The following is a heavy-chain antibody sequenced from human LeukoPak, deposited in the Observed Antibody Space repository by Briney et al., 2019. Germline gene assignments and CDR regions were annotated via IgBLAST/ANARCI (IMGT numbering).Heavy chain of an antibody. Sequence: SETLSLTCTVSGGSISSYYWSWIRQPPGKGLDWIGYVYYSGSTNYNPSLKSRVTISVDTSKNQFSLKLSSVTAADTAVYYCSRQPPLRYFDWFPRTYYFDYWGQGTLVTVSS. CDR1: GGSISSYY. J-gene: IGHJ4*02. CDR3: SRQPPLRYFDWFPRTYYFDY. CDR2: VYYSGST. V-gene: IGHV4-59*01. D-gene: IGHD3-9*01.